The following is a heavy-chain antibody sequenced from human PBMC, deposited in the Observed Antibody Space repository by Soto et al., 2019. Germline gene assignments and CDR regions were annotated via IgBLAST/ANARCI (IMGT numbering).Heavy chain of an antibody. D-gene: IGHD3-22*01. CDR2: IYYSGST. V-gene: IGHV4-31*03. CDR1: GGSISSGGYY. J-gene: IGHJ5*02. CDR3: ARFSPPRKSYDSNPGWFDP. Sequence: SETLSLTCTVSGGSISSGGYYWSWIRQHPGKGLEWIGYIYYSGSTYYNPSLKSRVTISVDTSKNQFSLKLSSVTAADAAVYFCARFSPPRKSYDSNPGWFDPWTQGMMVTVSS.